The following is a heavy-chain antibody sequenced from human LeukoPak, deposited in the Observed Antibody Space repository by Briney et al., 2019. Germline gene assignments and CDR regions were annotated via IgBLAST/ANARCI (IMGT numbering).Heavy chain of an antibody. V-gene: IGHV3-23*01. CDR2: ICGSGGGT. D-gene: IGHD3-22*01. CDR3: AKRGVVIRVILVGFHKEAYYFDS. J-gene: IGHJ4*02. CDR1: GITLSNYG. Sequence: GGSLRLSCAVSGITLSNYGMSWVRQAPGKGLEWVAGICGSGGGTNYADSVKGRFTISRGNSKNTLYLQMNSLRAEDTAVYFCAKRGVVIRVILVGFHKEAYYFDSWGQGALVTVSS.